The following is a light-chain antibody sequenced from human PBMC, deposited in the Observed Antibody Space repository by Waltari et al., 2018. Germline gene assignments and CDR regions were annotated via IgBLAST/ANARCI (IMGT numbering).Light chain of an antibody. CDR3: NSYTGSSSWV. CDR1: RSDVGFYNY. Sequence: QSALTQPASVSGSPGQSITISCTGTRSDVGFYNYVPWYQQHPGKPPKLIIYDVFERPSGVSNRFSGSKSGNTASLTISGLLAEDEADYYCNSYTGSSSWVFGGGTKLTVL. J-gene: IGLJ3*02. CDR2: DVF. V-gene: IGLV2-14*01.